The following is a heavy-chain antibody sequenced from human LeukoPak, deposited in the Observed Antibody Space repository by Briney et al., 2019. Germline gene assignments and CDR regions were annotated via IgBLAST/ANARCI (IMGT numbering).Heavy chain of an antibody. CDR2: FDPEDGET. Sequence: ASVKVSCKVSGYTLTELSMHWVRQAPGKGLEWMGGFDPEDGETIYAQKFQGRVTMIEDTSTDTAYMELSSLRSEDTAVYYCATEHWVPTGATVTNRYYYYMDVWGKGTTVTVSS. CDR1: GYTLTELS. CDR3: ATEHWVPTGATVTNRYYYYMDV. J-gene: IGHJ6*03. D-gene: IGHD4-11*01. V-gene: IGHV1-24*01.